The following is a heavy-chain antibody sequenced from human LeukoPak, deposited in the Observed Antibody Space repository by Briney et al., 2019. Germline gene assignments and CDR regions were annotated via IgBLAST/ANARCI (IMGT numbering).Heavy chain of an antibody. CDR2: INTNTGNP. J-gene: IGHJ4*02. CDR3: ARSGGTAYSSGWYAY. Sequence: ASVKVPCKASGYTFTSYAMNWVRQAPGQGLEWMGWINTNTGNPTYAQGFTGRFVFSLDTSVSTAYLQISSLKAEDTAVYYCARSGGTAYSSGWYAYWGQGTLVTVSS. V-gene: IGHV7-4-1*02. CDR1: GYTFTSYA. D-gene: IGHD6-19*01.